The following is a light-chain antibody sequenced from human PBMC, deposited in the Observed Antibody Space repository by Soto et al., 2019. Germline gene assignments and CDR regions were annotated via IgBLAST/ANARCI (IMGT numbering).Light chain of an antibody. Sequence: AIRMTQSPSSLSASTGDRVTITCRASQGISSYLAWYQQKPGKAPKLLIYKASSLESGVPSRFSGSGSGTEFTLTISSLQPDDFATYYCQQYNSYSPTWTFGQGTKVDIK. CDR3: QQYNSYSPTWT. CDR2: KAS. V-gene: IGKV1-8*01. CDR1: QGISSY. J-gene: IGKJ1*01.